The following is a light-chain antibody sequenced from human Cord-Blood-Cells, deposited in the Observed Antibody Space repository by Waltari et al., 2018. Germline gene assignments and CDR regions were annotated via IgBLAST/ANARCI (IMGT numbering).Light chain of an antibody. CDR3: SSYTSSSTYV. Sequence: QSALTQPASVPGSPGQSITISCTGPSSDVCGYNHVSWYQQHPGKSPKPMIYDDTKRPSGVSNRFSGSKSGNTASLTISGLQAEDEADYYCSSYTSSSTYVFGTGTKVTVL. CDR2: DDT. J-gene: IGLJ1*01. CDR1: SSDVCGYNH. V-gene: IGLV2-14*01.